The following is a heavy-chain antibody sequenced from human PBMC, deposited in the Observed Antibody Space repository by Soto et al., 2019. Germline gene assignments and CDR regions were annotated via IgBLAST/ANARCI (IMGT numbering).Heavy chain of an antibody. CDR2: IYYSGST. CDR1: GGSISSSSYY. CDR3: ARHEESIAVAGTEGPDY. Sequence: SETLSLTCTVSGGSISSSSYYWGWIRQPPGKGLEWIGSIYYSGSTYYNPSLKSRVTISVDTSKNQFSLKLSSVTAADTAVYYCARHEESIAVAGTEGPDYWGQGTLVTVSS. V-gene: IGHV4-39*01. J-gene: IGHJ4*02. D-gene: IGHD6-19*01.